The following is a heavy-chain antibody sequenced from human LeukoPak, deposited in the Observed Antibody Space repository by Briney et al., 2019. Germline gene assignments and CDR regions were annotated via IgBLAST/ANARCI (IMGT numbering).Heavy chain of an antibody. D-gene: IGHD5-12*01. J-gene: IGHJ6*04. CDR2: ISYDGSNK. V-gene: IGHV3-30*18. CDR3: AKPSEDIVATIVASPYYGMDV. Sequence: GGSLRLSCAASAFTFSSYGMHWVRQAPGKGLEWVAVISYDGSNKYYADSVKGRFTIYRDNSKNTLYLQMNSLRAEDTAVYYCAKPSEDIVATIVASPYYGMDVWGKGTTVTVSS. CDR1: AFTFSSYG.